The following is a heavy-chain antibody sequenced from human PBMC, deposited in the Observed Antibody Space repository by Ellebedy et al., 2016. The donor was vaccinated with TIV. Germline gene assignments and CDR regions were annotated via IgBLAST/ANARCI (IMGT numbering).Heavy chain of an antibody. CDR2: ISAHNGST. J-gene: IGHJ6*02. D-gene: IGHD1-1*01. CDR3: ARDRYDWTVQIFGLDV. CDR1: GYSFASHG. V-gene: IGHV1-18*01. Sequence: AASVKVSCKASGYSFASHGISWVRQAPGQGLEWMGWISAHNGSTVYAQKLHDRVTMTLDTFTRTAYMELRSLSSDETAVYFCARDRYDWTVQIFGLDVWGQGTTVSVSS.